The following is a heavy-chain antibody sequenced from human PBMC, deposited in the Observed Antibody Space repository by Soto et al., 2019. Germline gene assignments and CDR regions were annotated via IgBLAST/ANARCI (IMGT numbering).Heavy chain of an antibody. CDR2: IYSGGST. CDR1: GFTVSSNY. D-gene: IGHD6-13*01. CDR3: ARDGTAYSSSWIWGYYYYGMDV. Sequence: EVQLVESGGGLIQPGGSLRLSCAASGFTVSSNYMSWVRQAPGKGLEWVSVIYSGGSTYYADSVKGRFTISRDNSKNTLYLQMNSLRAEDTAVYYCARDGTAYSSSWIWGYYYYGMDVWGQGTTVTVSS. V-gene: IGHV3-53*01. J-gene: IGHJ6*02.